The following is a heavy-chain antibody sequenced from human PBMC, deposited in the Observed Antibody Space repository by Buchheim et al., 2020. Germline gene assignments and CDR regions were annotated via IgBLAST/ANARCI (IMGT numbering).Heavy chain of an antibody. J-gene: IGHJ6*02. CDR1: GFTFSSYW. V-gene: IGHV3-7*01. CDR3: ARTGSSGWYLTNYYYYGMDV. CDR2: IKQDGSEK. Sequence: EVQLVESGGGLVQPGGSLRLSCAASGFTFSSYWMSWVRQAPGKGLEWVANIKQDGSEKYYVGSVKGRFTISRDNAKNSLYLQMNSLRAEDTAVYYCARTGSSGWYLTNYYYYGMDVWGQGTT. D-gene: IGHD6-19*01.